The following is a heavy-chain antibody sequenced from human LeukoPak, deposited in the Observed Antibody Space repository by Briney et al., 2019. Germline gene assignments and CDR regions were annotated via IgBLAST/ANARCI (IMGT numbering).Heavy chain of an antibody. V-gene: IGHV1-46*01. J-gene: IGHJ4*02. CDR2: INPSGGST. D-gene: IGHD3-3*01. CDR3: ARGWEIFGVVIIPLDY. CDR1: GYTFTSYY. Sequence: ASVKVSCKASGYTFTSYYMHWVRQAPGQGLEWMGIINPSGGSTSYAQKFQGRVTMTRDTSTSTVYMELSSLRSEDTAVYYCARGWEIFGVVIIPLDYWGQGTLVTVSS.